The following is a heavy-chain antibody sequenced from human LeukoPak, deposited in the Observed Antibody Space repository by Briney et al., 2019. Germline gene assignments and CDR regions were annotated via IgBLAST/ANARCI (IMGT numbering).Heavy chain of an antibody. Sequence: ASVKVSCKASGYTFTGYYMHWVRQAPGQGLEWMGWINPNSGGTNYAQKFQGRVTMTRDTSISTAYMELSRLRSDDTAVYYCARERITMVRGAKSNWFDPWRQGTLVTVSS. D-gene: IGHD3-10*01. J-gene: IGHJ5*02. CDR1: GYTFTGYY. V-gene: IGHV1-2*02. CDR3: ARERITMVRGAKSNWFDP. CDR2: INPNSGGT.